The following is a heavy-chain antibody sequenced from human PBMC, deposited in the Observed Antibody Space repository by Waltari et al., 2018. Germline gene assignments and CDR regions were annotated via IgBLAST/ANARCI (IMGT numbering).Heavy chain of an antibody. CDR1: GFLSNISD. Sequence: EVQLVESGGGLVKPGASLRFPFAASGFLSNISDIYWVRQAPGKGLEWVSSISSSSTYIYYADSVKGRFTISRDNAKNSLYLQMNSLRAEDTAVYYCARVFYSSMGNFGMDVWGQGTTVTVSS. J-gene: IGHJ6*02. V-gene: IGHV3-21*01. CDR2: ISSSSTYI. CDR3: ARVFYSSMGNFGMDV. D-gene: IGHD6-13*01.